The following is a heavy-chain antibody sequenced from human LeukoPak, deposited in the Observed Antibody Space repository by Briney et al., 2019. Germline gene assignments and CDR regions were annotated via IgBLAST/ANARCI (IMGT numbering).Heavy chain of an antibody. CDR3: ARDIIAARHFDY. Sequence: SETLSLTCAVYGGSFSGYYWSWIRQPPGKGLEWIGSIYHSGSTYYNPSLKSRVTISVDTSKNQFSLKLSSVTAADTAVYYCARDIIAARHFDYWGQGTLVTVSS. CDR2: IYHSGST. D-gene: IGHD6-6*01. V-gene: IGHV4-34*01. CDR1: GGSFSGYY. J-gene: IGHJ4*02.